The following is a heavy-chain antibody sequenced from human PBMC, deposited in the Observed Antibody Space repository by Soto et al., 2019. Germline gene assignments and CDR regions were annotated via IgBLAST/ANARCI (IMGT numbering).Heavy chain of an antibody. CDR2: LYYGRSA. CDR1: GDSSSSFY. CDR3: ARANRPITRTYLNWFDP. J-gene: IGHJ5*02. V-gene: IGHV4-59*12. D-gene: IGHD3-10*01. Sequence: PLETMCLPWAVSGDSSSSFYCMWIRQPTGKGLESIGYLYYGRSANYNPSLKSRVTISVDRSKNRFSLNLNSVTAADTAVYYCARANRPITRTYLNWFDPWGQGTLVTVS.